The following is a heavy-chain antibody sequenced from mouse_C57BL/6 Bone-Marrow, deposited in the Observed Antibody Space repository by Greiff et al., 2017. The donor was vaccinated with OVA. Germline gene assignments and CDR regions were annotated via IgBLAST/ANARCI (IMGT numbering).Heavy chain of an antibody. CDR1: GFTFSSYA. Sequence: EVQLVESGGGLVKPGGSLKLSCAASGFTFSSYAMSWVRQTPEKRLEWVATISDGGSYTYYPDNVKGRFTISRDNAKNNLYLHMIHLKSEDTAMYYCARADGSSLYYAMDYWGQGTLVTVSS. D-gene: IGHD1-1*01. CDR3: ARADGSSLYYAMDY. J-gene: IGHJ4*01. CDR2: ISDGGSYT. V-gene: IGHV5-4*01.